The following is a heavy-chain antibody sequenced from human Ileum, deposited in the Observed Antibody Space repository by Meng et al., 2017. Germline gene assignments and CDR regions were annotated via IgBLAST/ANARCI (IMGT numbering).Heavy chain of an antibody. D-gene: IGHD1-26*01. V-gene: IGHV3-21*01. CDR1: GFTVSSYS. J-gene: IGHJ4*02. CDR2: ISSSSSYI. Sequence: EVQLVESGGGLVKPGGSLRLSCEASGFTVSSYSMNWVRQAPGKGLEWVSSISSSSSYIYYADSVKGRFTISRDNAKNSLYLQMNSLRAEDTAVYYCARDHKNSGSYPYFDYWGQGTLVTVSS. CDR3: ARDHKNSGSYPYFDY.